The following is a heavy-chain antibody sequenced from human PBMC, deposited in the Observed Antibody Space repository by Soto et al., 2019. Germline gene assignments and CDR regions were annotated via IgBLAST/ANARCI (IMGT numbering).Heavy chain of an antibody. D-gene: IGHD1-26*01. J-gene: IGHJ4*02. CDR2: IYSSGSA. Sequence: PSETLSLTCTVSGGSIYTYSWTWLRQPAGKGLEWSWHIYSSGSANYNPSLKSRVSMSVDTSKNQFSLKLNSVTAADTAVYYCATIVGAKDYWGQGAMVTVSS. CDR3: ATIVGAKDY. CDR1: GGSIYTYS. V-gene: IGHV4-4*07.